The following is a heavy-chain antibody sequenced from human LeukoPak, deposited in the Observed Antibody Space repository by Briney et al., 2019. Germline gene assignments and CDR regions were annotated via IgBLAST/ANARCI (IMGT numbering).Heavy chain of an antibody. CDR3: ASRYGSGSYVFDY. V-gene: IGHV1-69*04. CDR2: IIPILGIA. J-gene: IGHJ4*02. Sequence: GASVKVSCKASGGTFSSYAISWVRQAPGQGLEWMGRIIPILGIANYAQKFQGGVTITADKSTSTAYMELSSLRSEDTAVYYCASRYGSGSYVFDYWGQGTLVTVSS. CDR1: GGTFSSYA. D-gene: IGHD3-10*01.